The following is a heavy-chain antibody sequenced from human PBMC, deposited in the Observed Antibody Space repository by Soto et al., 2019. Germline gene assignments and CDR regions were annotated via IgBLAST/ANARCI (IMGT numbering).Heavy chain of an antibody. CDR3: ARVIAAAGLRDY. CDR1: GYTFTSYG. D-gene: IGHD6-13*01. CDR2: ISAYNGNT. V-gene: IGHV1-18*01. Sequence: GESLKISCKASGYTFTSYGISWVRQAPGQGLEWMGWISAYNGNTNYAQKLQGRVTMTTDTSTSTAYMELRSLRSDDTAVYYCARVIAAAGLRDYWGQGTLVTVSS. J-gene: IGHJ4*02.